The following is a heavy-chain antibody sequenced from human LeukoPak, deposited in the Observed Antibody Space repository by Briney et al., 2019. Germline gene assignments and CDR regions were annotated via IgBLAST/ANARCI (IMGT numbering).Heavy chain of an antibody. CDR1: GGTFSSYA. CDR2: IIPILGIA. V-gene: IGHV1-69*04. D-gene: IGHD5-24*01. CDR3: ARRSRDDAFDI. J-gene: IGHJ3*02. Sequence: ASVKVSCKASGGTFSSYAISWVRQAPGQGLEWMGRIIPILGIANYAQKFQGRVTITADKSTSTAYMELSSLRSEDTAVYHCARRSRDDAFDIWGQGTMVTVSS.